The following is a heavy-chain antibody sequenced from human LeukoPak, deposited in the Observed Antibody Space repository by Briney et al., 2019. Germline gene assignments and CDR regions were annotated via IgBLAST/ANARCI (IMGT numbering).Heavy chain of an antibody. V-gene: IGHV5-51*01. D-gene: IGHD5-18*01. CDR3: ARLIGYTHYY. Sequence: GESLKISCGGSGYRFTSYWIAWVRQMPGKGLEWMGIIYPGGSDTRYSPSFQGQVTISADKSISTAYLQWSSLKASDTAMYYCARLIGYTHYYWGQGTLVTVSS. CDR2: IYPGGSDT. J-gene: IGHJ4*02. CDR1: GYRFTSYW.